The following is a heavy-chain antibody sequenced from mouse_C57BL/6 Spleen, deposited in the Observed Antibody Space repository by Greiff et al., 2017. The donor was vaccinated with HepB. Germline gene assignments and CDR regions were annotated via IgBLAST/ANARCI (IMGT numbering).Heavy chain of an antibody. V-gene: IGHV14-4*01. CDR3: TKTGTFDY. CDR1: GFNIKDDY. J-gene: IGHJ2*01. CDR2: IDPENGDT. D-gene: IGHD4-1*01. Sequence: VHVKQSGAELVRPGASVKLSCTASGFNIKDDYMHWVKQRPEQGLEWIGWIDPENGDTEYASKFQGKATITADTSSNTAYLQLSSLTSEDTAVYYCTKTGTFDYWGQGTTLTVSS.